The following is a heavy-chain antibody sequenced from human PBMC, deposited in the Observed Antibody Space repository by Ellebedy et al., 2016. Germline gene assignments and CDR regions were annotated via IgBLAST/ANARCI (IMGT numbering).Heavy chain of an antibody. CDR2: INHRGGT. J-gene: IGHJ6*02. V-gene: IGHV4-34*01. D-gene: IGHD6-13*01. CDR3: ATTSVYSSTWNDYYYAMDV. Sequence: SETLSLTXAVYGGSFRGYYWSWIRQPPGKGLEWIGEINHRGGTNYNPSLKSRVTISVDTSKNHFSLKLSSVTAADTAVYYCATTSVYSSTWNDYYYAMDVWGQGTTVTVSS. CDR1: GGSFRGYY.